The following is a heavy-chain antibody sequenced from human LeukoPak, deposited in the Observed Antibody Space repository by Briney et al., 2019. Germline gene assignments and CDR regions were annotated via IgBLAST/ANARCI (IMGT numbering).Heavy chain of an antibody. CDR3: ARVPGWATDTWYYGMDV. CDR1: GYTFTSYD. J-gene: IGHJ6*02. CDR2: MNPNSGNT. Sequence: ASVKVSCKASGYTFTSYDINWVRQATGQGLEWMGWMNPNSGNTGYAQKFQGRVTMTRNTSISTAYMELSSLRSEDTAVYYCARVPGWATDTWYYGMDVWGQGTTVTVSS. V-gene: IGHV1-8*01. D-gene: IGHD5-18*01.